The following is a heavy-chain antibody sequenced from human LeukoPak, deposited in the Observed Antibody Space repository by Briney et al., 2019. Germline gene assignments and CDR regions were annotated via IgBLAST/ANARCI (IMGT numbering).Heavy chain of an antibody. J-gene: IGHJ4*02. CDR1: GYTFTSYY. D-gene: IGHD5-18*01. CDR2: INPSGGRT. Sequence: ASVKVSCKASGYTFTSYYMHWVRQAPGQGLEWLGIINPSGGRTSYAQKFQGRGTMTRDMSTSTVYMELSSLRSEDTAVYYCARGPDSYGNEYYFDYWGQGPLVTVSS. CDR3: ARGPDSYGNEYYFDY. V-gene: IGHV1-46*01.